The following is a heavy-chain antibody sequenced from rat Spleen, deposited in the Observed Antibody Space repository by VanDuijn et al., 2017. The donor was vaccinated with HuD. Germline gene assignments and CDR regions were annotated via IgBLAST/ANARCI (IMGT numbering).Heavy chain of an antibody. V-gene: IGHV2-30*01. Sequence: QVQLKESGPGLVQPSQTLSLTCTVSGFSLTSYNVHWVRQPSGKGLEWMGVIWTGGSTEYNSALKSRLSISRDTSKSQVFLKMNSLQTEDTATYYCARDRGTTLGDYWGQGVMVTVSS. CDR1: GFSLTSYN. J-gene: IGHJ2*01. CDR2: IWTGGST. D-gene: IGHD1-5*01. CDR3: ARDRGTTLGDY.